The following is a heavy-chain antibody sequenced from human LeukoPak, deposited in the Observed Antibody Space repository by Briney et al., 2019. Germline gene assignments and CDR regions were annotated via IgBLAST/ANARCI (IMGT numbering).Heavy chain of an antibody. CDR1: GFTFSSYA. CDR2: ISGSGGST. J-gene: IGHJ3*02. Sequence: PGESLRLSCAASGFTFSSYAMSWVRQAPGKGLEWVSAISGSGGSTYYADSVKGRFTISRDNSKNTLYLQMNSLRAEDTAAYYCAKPYCDSSVITSDAFDIWGQGTMVTVSS. V-gene: IGHV3-23*01. CDR3: AKPYCDSSVITSDAFDI. D-gene: IGHD6-19*01.